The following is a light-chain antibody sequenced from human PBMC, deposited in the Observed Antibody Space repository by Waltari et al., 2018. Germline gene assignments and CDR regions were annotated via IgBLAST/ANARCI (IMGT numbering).Light chain of an antibody. CDR3: QQYYSYPHF. CDR2: AAS. V-gene: IGKV1-8*01. J-gene: IGKJ4*01. Sequence: AIRITQSPSSLSAPTGDRVTITCRASQGIISYLAWYQQKPGKAPKLLIYAASTLQSGVPSRFSGSGSGTDFTLTISCLQSEDFATYYCQQYYSYPHFFGGGTKVEIK. CDR1: QGIISY.